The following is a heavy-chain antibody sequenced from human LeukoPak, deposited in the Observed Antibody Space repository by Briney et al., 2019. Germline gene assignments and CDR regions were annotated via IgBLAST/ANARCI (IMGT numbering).Heavy chain of an antibody. Sequence: NPSQTLSLTCTVSGGSISSGGYYWSWIRQYPGKGLEWIGYIYYSGSTYYNPSLKSRVTISVDTSKNQFSLKLGSVTAADTAVYYCARDQRLRFLEWLGFDPWGQGTLVTVSS. D-gene: IGHD3-3*01. CDR3: ARDQRLRFLEWLGFDP. CDR1: GGSISSGGYY. V-gene: IGHV4-31*03. J-gene: IGHJ5*02. CDR2: IYYSGST.